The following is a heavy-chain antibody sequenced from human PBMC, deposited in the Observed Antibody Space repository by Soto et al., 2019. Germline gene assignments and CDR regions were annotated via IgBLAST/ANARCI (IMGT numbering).Heavy chain of an antibody. V-gene: IGHV3-48*02. CDR3: ARDWASYSSSSGSYWYFDL. CDR2: ISSGSATI. J-gene: IGHJ2*01. Sequence: EVQLVESGGGLVQPGGSLRLSCATSAFIFSSYSMNWVRQAPGKGLEWVSYISSGSATIYYADSVKGRFTISRDNAKNSLYLQMNSLRDEDTAVYYCARDWASYSSSSGSYWYFDLWGRGTLVTVSS. D-gene: IGHD6-6*01. CDR1: AFIFSSYS.